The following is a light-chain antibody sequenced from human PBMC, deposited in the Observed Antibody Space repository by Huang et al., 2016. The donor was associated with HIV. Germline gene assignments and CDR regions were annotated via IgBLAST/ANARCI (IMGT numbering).Light chain of an antibody. CDR2: AAS. CDR1: QGAGNS. V-gene: IGKV1-27*01. J-gene: IGKJ2*01. Sequence: DIQMTQSPSSLSTSVGDRVTITCRASQGAGNSLAWYQQKPGKVPKLLIYAASTLRSGVPSRFSGSGSGTEFTLTISGLQPEDVATYYCQKYNSVPYTFGQGTRLDIK. CDR3: QKYNSVPYT.